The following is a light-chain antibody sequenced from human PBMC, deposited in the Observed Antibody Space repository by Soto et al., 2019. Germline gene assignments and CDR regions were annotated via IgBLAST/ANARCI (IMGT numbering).Light chain of an antibody. J-gene: IGLJ1*01. CDR1: SSNIGAHYD. CDR3: SSYTTSSTLV. CDR2: GNS. V-gene: IGLV1-40*01. Sequence: QSVLTQPPSVSGAPGQRVTISCTGSSSNIGAHYDVHWYQQLPGTAPKLLIYGNSNRPSGVPDRFSGSKSGNTASLTISGLQAEDEADYYCSSYTTSSTLVFGTGTKVTVL.